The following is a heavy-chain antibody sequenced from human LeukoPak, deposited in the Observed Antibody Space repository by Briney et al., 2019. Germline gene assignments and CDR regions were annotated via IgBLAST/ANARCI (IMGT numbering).Heavy chain of an antibody. CDR3: SNSYCGGDCYSGGYFDY. V-gene: IGHV3-49*04. D-gene: IGHD2-21*02. CDR1: GFTFCDYG. CDR2: IRSKAYGGTT. J-gene: IGHJ4*02. Sequence: PGRSLRHSCTVSGFTFCDYGMSWVRQAPGKGLEWVCFIRSKAYGGTTEYAASVKGRFTISRDDSKSIAYLQMNSLKTEDTAVYYYSNSYCGGDCYSGGYFDYWGQGTLVTVSS.